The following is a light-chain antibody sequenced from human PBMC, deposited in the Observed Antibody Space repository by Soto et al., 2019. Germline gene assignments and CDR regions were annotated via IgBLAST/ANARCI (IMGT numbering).Light chain of an antibody. J-gene: IGLJ1*01. Sequence: QSALTQPPSVSGAPGQRVTISCTGSSSNIGAGYDVHWYQQLPGTAPKLLIYGNSNRPSGVPDRISGSKSGTSASLAITGLQAEDEADYYCQSYDSSLSVYVFGTGTKVTVL. V-gene: IGLV1-40*01. CDR1: SSNIGAGYD. CDR2: GNS. CDR3: QSYDSSLSVYV.